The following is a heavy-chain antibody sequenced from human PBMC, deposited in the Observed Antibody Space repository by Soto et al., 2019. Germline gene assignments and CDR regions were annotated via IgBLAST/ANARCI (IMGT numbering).Heavy chain of an antibody. V-gene: IGHV4-4*02. CDR3: ARLSRLAPVATYHYHSMDL. CDR1: GGSISSSNW. D-gene: IGHD6-19*01. Sequence: SETLSLTCAVSGGSISSSNWWSWVRQPPGKGLEWIGEIYHSGSTNYNPSLKSRVTTSLDTSENQSTLKLASVTAADTAVYYCARLSRLAPVATYHYHSMDLWGQGTTVTASS. CDR2: IYHSGST. J-gene: IGHJ6*02.